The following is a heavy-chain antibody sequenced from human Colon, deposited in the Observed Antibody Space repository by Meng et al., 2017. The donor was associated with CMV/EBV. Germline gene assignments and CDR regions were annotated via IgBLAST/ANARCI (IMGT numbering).Heavy chain of an antibody. D-gene: IGHD3-16*01. Sequence: GGSLRLSCVASGFTFTDYTMAWIRQAPGQGLEWVSSIDSPSHSPYYADSVKGRFTISRDNSKSTVYLQMNRLSGDDTAVYYCAKGLGEIGGSSNVYHSAADSWGQGTRVTVSS. V-gene: IGHV3-23*05. CDR2: IDSPSHSP. CDR1: GFTFTDYT. J-gene: IGHJ5*01. CDR3: AKGLGEIGGSSNVYHSAADS.